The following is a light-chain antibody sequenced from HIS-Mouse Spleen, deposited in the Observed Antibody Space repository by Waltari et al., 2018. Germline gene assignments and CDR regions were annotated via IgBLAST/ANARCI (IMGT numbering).Light chain of an antibody. Sequence: QSALTQPPSASGSPGQSVTISCTGTSSDVGGYNYVSWYQQHPGKAPKLTIYEVSKRPSGAPVRFSGSKSGNTASLTVSGLQAEDEADYYCSSYAGSNKVFGGGTKLTVL. CDR2: EVS. J-gene: IGLJ2*01. V-gene: IGLV2-8*01. CDR3: SSYAGSNKV. CDR1: SSDVGGYNY.